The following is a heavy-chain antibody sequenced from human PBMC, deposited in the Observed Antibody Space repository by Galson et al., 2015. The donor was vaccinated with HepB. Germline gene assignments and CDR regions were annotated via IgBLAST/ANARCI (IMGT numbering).Heavy chain of an antibody. CDR1: GYTFTRYA. CDR2: INTNTGNP. V-gene: IGHV7-4-1*02. J-gene: IGHJ6*02. Sequence: SVKVSCKASGYTFTRYAINWVRQAPGQGLEWMGWINTNTGNPTYAQGFTGRFVFSLDTSVSTAYLQISSLKAEDTAVYYCARDAYASNQRYDLGVWGQGTTVTVSS. D-gene: IGHD4-23*01. CDR3: ARDAYASNQRYDLGV.